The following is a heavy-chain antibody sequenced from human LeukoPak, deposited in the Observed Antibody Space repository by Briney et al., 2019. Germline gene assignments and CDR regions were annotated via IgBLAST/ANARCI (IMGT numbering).Heavy chain of an antibody. CDR3: AREGIAVAKDYYYYGMDV. CDR2: IIPIFGTA. D-gene: IGHD6-19*01. J-gene: IGHJ6*02. CDR1: GGTFSSYA. Sequence: ASVKVSCKASGGTFSSYAISWVRQAPGQGLEWMGGIIPIFGTANYAQKFQGRVTITADESTSTAYMELSSLRSEDTAVYYCAREGIAVAKDYYYYGMDVWGQGTTVTVSS. V-gene: IGHV1-69*13.